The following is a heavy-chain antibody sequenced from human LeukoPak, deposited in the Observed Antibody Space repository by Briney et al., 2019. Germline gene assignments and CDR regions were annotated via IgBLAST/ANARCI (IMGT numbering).Heavy chain of an antibody. CDR3: ARAVAGTFYAFDI. CDR1: GYTFTGYY. J-gene: IGHJ3*02. Sequence: ASVKVSCKASGYTFTGYYMHWVRQAPGQGLEWMGWINLNSGGTNYAQKFQGRVTMTRDTSISTAYMELSRLRSDDTAVYYCARAVAGTFYAFDIWGQGTMVTVSS. D-gene: IGHD6-19*01. CDR2: INLNSGGT. V-gene: IGHV1-2*02.